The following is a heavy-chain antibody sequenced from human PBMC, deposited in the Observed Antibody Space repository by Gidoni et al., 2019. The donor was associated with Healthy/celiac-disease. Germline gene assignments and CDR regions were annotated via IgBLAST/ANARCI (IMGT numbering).Heavy chain of an antibody. CDR1: RFTFSSYS. D-gene: IGHD6-19*01. CDR2: ISSSSSYI. CDR3: ARNGIAVAGTFDY. J-gene: IGHJ4*02. V-gene: IGHV3-21*01. Sequence: EVQLVESVGGLVKPGGSLRLSCAAPRFTFSSYSMNWVRQAPGKGLEWVSSISSSSSYIYYADSVKGRFTISRDNAKNSLYLQMNSLRAEDTAVYYCARNGIAVAGTFDYWGQGTLVTVSS.